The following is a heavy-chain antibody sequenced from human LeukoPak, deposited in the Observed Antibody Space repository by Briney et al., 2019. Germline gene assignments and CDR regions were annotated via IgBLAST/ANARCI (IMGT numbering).Heavy chain of an antibody. D-gene: IGHD3-3*01. V-gene: IGHV4-39*01. J-gene: IGHJ3*02. Sequence: SETLSLTCTVSGGSISSSSYYWGWIRQPPGKGLEWIGSIYYSGSTYYNPSLKSRVTISVDTSKNQFSLKLSSVTAADTAVYYCARHHAAYDPYAFDIWGQGTMVTVSS. CDR2: IYYSGST. CDR3: ARHHAAYDPYAFDI. CDR1: GGSISSSSYY.